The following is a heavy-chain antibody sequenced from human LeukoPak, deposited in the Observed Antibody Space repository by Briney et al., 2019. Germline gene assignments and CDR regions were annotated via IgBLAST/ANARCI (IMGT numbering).Heavy chain of an antibody. CDR1: GFTFSSYG. J-gene: IGHJ6*04. CDR2: IWYDGSNK. Sequence: GGSLRLPCAASGFTFSSYGMHWVRQAPGKGLEWVAVIWYDGSNKYYADSVKGRFTMYRDKSKDTLYLQMNSLRAEDTAVYYCARNQYPGIAVAATSYYYYYGMDVWGKGTTVTVSS. V-gene: IGHV3-33*01. D-gene: IGHD6-19*01. CDR3: ARNQYPGIAVAATSYYYYYGMDV.